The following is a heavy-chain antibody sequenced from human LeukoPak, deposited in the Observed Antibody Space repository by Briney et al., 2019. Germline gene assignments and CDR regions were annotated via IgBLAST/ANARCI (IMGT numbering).Heavy chain of an antibody. CDR3: ARGESSSDYEGQVFDY. Sequence: PGGSLRLSCAASGFTFSSYEMNWVRQAPGKGLEWVSYISSSGSTIYYADSVKGRFTISRDNAKNSLYLQMNSLRAEDTAVYYCARGESSSDYEGQVFDYWGQGTLVTVSS. CDR1: GFTFSSYE. V-gene: IGHV3-48*03. CDR2: ISSSGSTI. J-gene: IGHJ4*02. D-gene: IGHD5-12*01.